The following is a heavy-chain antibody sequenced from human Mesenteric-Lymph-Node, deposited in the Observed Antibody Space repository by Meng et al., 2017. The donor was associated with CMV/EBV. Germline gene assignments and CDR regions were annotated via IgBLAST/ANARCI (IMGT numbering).Heavy chain of an antibody. J-gene: IGHJ4*02. CDR2: ILPMLGAP. CDR1: GGILSSYA. D-gene: IGHD6-19*01. Sequence: SVKVSCKASGGILSSYAISWVRQVPGQGLEWMGGILPMLGAPNYAEKFQGRVTITTDESTSTAYLELSSLRSEDTAVYYCARGNSIVAVAGTSMGFDYWGQGTLVTVSS. CDR3: ARGNSIVAVAGTSMGFDY. V-gene: IGHV1-69*05.